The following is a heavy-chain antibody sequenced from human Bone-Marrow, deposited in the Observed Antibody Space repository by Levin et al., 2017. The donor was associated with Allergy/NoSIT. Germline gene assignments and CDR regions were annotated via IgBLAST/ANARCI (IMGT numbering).Heavy chain of an antibody. Sequence: GSLRLSCAASGFTFSSYGMHWVRQAPGKGLEWVAVISYDGSNKYYADSVKGRFTISRDNSKNTLYLQMNSLRAEDTAVYYCAKGGGIVVVTAMDYWGQGTLVTVSS. D-gene: IGHD2-21*02. CDR1: GFTFSSYG. CDR3: AKGGGIVVVTAMDY. J-gene: IGHJ4*02. V-gene: IGHV3-30*18. CDR2: ISYDGSNK.